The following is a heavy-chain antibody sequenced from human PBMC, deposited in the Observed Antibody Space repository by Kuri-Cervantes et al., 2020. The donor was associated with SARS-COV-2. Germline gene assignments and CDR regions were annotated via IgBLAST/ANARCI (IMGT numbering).Heavy chain of an antibody. CDR1: GFTFSSYC. D-gene: IGHD3-3*01. CDR3: AREPTYYDFWSGYYHYFDY. V-gene: IGHV3-7*01. CDR2: IKQDGSET. Sequence: GGSLRLSCEASGFTFSSYCMSWVRQAPGKGLEWVAHIKQDGSETHYVDSVQGRFTIFRDHAKNSLYLQMNSLRADDTAVYYCAREPTYYDFWSGYYHYFDYWGQGTLVTVSS. J-gene: IGHJ4*02.